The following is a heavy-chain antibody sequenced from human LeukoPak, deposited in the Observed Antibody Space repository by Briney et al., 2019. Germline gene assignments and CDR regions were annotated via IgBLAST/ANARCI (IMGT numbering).Heavy chain of an antibody. V-gene: IGHV3-23*01. Sequence: GGSLRLSCAASGFTFSTYAMSWVRQAPGKGLEWVSGISGSGGTTYYADSVQGRFTISRDNSKNTLYLQMNSLRAEDTAVYYCAKETCWGGDDHYFDYWGQGTLVTVSS. CDR1: GFTFSTYA. CDR2: ISGSGGTT. J-gene: IGHJ4*02. CDR3: AKETCWGGDDHYFDY. D-gene: IGHD3-16*01.